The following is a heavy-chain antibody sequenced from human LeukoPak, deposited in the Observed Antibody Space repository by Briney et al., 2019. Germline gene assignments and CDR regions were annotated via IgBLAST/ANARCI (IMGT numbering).Heavy chain of an antibody. V-gene: IGHV4-34*01. J-gene: IGHJ5*02. CDR2: INHSGNT. Sequence: SETLSLTCAVYGGSFNGYYWSWIRQPPGKGLEWIGEINHSGNTNYNPSLKSRVTISLDTSKNQFSLKLTSVTAADTAVYYCARDRTDYGDYGNWFDPWGQGTLVTVSS. D-gene: IGHD4-17*01. CDR1: GGSFNGYY. CDR3: ARDRTDYGDYGNWFDP.